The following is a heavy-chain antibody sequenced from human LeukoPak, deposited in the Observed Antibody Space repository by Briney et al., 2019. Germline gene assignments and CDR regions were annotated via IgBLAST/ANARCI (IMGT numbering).Heavy chain of an antibody. Sequence: GSLRLSCAASGFTFSNYGMHWVRQAPGKGPEWVAVISSDGSNRFYAVSVQGRFTISRDNAKNSLYLQMNSLRAEDTAVYYCARDLGYDFWSGGNYFDYWGQGTLVTVSS. J-gene: IGHJ4*02. D-gene: IGHD3-3*01. CDR3: ARDLGYDFWSGGNYFDY. CDR1: GFTFSNYG. CDR2: ISSDGSNR. V-gene: IGHV3-30*12.